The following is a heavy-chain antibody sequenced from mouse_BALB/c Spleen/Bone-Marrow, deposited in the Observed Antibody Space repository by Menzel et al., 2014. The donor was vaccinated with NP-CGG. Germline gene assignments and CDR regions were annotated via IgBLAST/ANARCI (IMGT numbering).Heavy chain of an antibody. Sequence: VQLQQSGPELVKPRASVKMSCKASGYTFTSYYIHWVKQRPGQGLEWIGWIYPGDGSTKYNEKFKGKTTLTADKSSSTACMLLSSLTSEDSAIYFCARTDSSGSWFAYWGQGTLVTVSA. V-gene: IGHV1S56*01. CDR2: IYPGDGST. D-gene: IGHD3-2*01. J-gene: IGHJ3*01. CDR1: GYTFTSYY. CDR3: ARTDSSGSWFAY.